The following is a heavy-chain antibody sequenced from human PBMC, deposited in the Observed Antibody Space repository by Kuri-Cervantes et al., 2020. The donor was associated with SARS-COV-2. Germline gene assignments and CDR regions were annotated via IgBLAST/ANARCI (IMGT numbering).Heavy chain of an antibody. CDR3: AREGGDILVDGMDV. CDR1: GGSFSGYY. CDR2: INHSGST. Sequence: ESLTLSCAVYGGSFSGYYWSWIRQPPRKGLEWVGEINHSGSTNYNPSLKRRVSISVDTSKNQFSLKLSSVTAADTAVYYCAREGGDILVDGMDVWGQGTTVTVSS. D-gene: IGHD2-2*01. V-gene: IGHV4-34*01. J-gene: IGHJ6*02.